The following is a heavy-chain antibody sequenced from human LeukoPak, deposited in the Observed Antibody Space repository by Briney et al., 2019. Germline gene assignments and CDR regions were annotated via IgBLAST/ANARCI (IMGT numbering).Heavy chain of an antibody. D-gene: IGHD1-14*01. CDR3: ARYRNEALFAFDI. CDR1: GGSISSYY. J-gene: IGHJ3*02. V-gene: IGHV4-59*01. CDR2: IYYSGST. Sequence: PSETLSLTCTVSGGSISSYYWSWIRQPPGKGLEWIGYIYYSGSTNYNPSLKSRVTISVDTSKNQFSPKLSSVTAADTAAYYCARYRNEALFAFDIWGQGTMVTVSS.